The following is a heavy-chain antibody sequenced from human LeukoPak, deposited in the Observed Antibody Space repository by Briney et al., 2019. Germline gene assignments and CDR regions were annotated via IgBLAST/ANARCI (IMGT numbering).Heavy chain of an antibody. D-gene: IGHD1-26*01. J-gene: IGHJ4*02. CDR2: ISGSSGYI. V-gene: IGHV3-21*01. CDR3: ARGGRLFDY. Sequence: GGSLRLPCVASGFTFRSYAMHCVRQAPGKGLDWLSSISGSSGYIYYADSVTRRFTISRDNAKTSLYLQMNSLRAEATPVYYCARGGRLFDYWGQGTLVTVSS. CDR1: GFTFRSYA.